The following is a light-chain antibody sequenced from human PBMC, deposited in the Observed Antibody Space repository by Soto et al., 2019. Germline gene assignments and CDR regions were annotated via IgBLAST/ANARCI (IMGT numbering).Light chain of an antibody. J-gene: IGKJ5*01. V-gene: IGKV1-39*01. CDR3: QQRHMWPIT. CDR1: QSISNY. Sequence: DRQMTQSPSSLSASVGDRVTITCRASQSISNYLNWYKQTQGKAPKIMISAASSLQSGVPSRLSGIGSGKDFTLTISRLEPEDAAVYYGQQRHMWPITFGQGTRLEIK. CDR2: AAS.